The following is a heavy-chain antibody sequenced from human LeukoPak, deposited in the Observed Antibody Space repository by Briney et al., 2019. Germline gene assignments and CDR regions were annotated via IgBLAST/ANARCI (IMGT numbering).Heavy chain of an antibody. CDR2: IYYSGST. CDR1: GVSLCSYY. V-gene: IGHV4-59*12. J-gene: IGHJ4*02. D-gene: IGHD5-18*01. CDR3: SGGSWFGYSYGYSY. Sequence: PSETPSLTCTVSGVSLCSYYCNWVRPPPGKGLEWVGDIYYSGSTAHNPPLKSRVTISLDTSKKQFSLKLCSVTAARIRLYYFSGGSWFGYSYGYSYWGQGSLVTVSS.